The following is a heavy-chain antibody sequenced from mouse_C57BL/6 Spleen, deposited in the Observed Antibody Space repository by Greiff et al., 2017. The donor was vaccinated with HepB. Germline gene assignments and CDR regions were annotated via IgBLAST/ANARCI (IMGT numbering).Heavy chain of an antibody. CDR3: ARVNYGSSGDY. CDR1: GYSITSGYY. V-gene: IGHV3-6*01. CDR2: ISYDGSN. D-gene: IGHD1-1*01. J-gene: IGHJ2*01. Sequence: ESGPGLVKPSQSLSLTCSVTGYSITSGYYWNWIRQFPGNKLEWMGYISYDGSNNYNPSLKNRISITRDTSKNQFFLKLNSVTTEDTATYYCARVNYGSSGDYWGQGTTLTVSS.